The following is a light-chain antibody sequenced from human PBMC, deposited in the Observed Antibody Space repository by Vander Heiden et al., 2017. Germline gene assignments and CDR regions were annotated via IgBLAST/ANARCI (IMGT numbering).Light chain of an antibody. CDR2: DAS. J-gene: IGKJ2*01. Sequence: DTQMTQSPSSLSASVGDRVTITCQASQDISNYLNWYQQKPGKAPKHLIYDASNLEIGVPSRFSGSGSGTDFTFTISSLQPEDIATYYCQQYDNLPHTFGQGTKLEIK. V-gene: IGKV1-33*01. CDR3: QQYDNLPHT. CDR1: QDISNY.